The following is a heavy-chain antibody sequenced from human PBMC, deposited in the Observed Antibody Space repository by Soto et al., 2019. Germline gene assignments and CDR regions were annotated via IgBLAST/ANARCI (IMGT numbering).Heavy chain of an antibody. CDR1: GGSISSSNW. V-gene: IGHV4-4*02. J-gene: IGHJ6*02. D-gene: IGHD3-3*01. CDR2: IYHSGST. CDR3: ARGRQSDFWSGYYFYYYGMDV. Sequence: QVQLQESGPGLVKPSGTLSLTCAVSGGSISSSNWWSWVRQPPGKGLEWIGEIYHSGSTNYNPSLXXXVTISVDKSKXXFXLXLSSVTAADTAVYYCARGRQSDFWSGYYFYYYGMDVWGQGTTVTVSS.